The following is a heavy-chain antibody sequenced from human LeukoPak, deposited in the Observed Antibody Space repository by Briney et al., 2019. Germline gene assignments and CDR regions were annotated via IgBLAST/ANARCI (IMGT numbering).Heavy chain of an antibody. D-gene: IGHD3-22*01. J-gene: IGHJ6*03. V-gene: IGHV1-46*01. CDR3: ARDPGPYYYDSSGYFSGGGYYYYMDV. CDR1: GYTFTSYY. Sequence: ASVKVSCKASGYTFTSYYMHWVRQAPGQGLEWMGIINPSGGSTSYAQKFQGRVTMTTDTSTSTAYMEVRSLRSDDTAVYYCARDPGPYYYDSSGYFSGGGYYYYMDVWGKGTTVTASS. CDR2: INPSGGST.